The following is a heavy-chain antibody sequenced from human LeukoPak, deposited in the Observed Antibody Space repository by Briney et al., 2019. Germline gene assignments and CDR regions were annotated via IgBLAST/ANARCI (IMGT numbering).Heavy chain of an antibody. J-gene: IGHJ6*02. CDR3: ARDRAYYYYGMDV. CDR1: GVTLSSFA. D-gene: IGHD3-10*01. Sequence: GGSLRLSCAASGVTLSSFAMSWARQAPGRGLEWVSGISSSGSGDNTYYADSVKGRFTISRDNAKNSLYLQMNSLRDEDTAVYYCARDRAYYYYGMDVWGQGTTVTVSS. V-gene: IGHV3-48*02. CDR2: ISSSGSGDNT.